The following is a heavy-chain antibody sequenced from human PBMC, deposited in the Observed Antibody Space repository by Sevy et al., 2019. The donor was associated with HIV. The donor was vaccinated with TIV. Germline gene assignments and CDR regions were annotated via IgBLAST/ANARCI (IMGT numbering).Heavy chain of an antibody. Sequence: GGSLRLSCAASGFTFSDYYMSWIRQAPGKGLEWVSYISSSGSTIYYADSVKGRFTISRDNARNSLYLQMNGLRAEDTAVYYGARDSSGSHGFYYYYGMDVWGQGTTVTVSS. V-gene: IGHV3-11*01. J-gene: IGHJ6*02. CDR2: ISSSGSTI. CDR3: ARDSSGSHGFYYYYGMDV. CDR1: GFTFSDYY. D-gene: IGHD1-26*01.